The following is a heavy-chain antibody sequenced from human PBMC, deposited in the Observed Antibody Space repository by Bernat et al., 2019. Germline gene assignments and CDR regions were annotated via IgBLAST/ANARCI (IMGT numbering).Heavy chain of an antibody. D-gene: IGHD2-2*01. CDR3: AKGPGGVVVPAALDY. V-gene: IGHV3-21*04. Sequence: EVQLVESGGGLVKPGGSLRLSCAASGFTFSSYSMNWVRQAPGKGLEWVSSISSSSSYIYYADSVKGRFTISRDNAKNSLYLQMNSLRAEDTAVYYCAKGPGGVVVPAALDYWGQGTLVTVSS. CDR2: ISSSSSYI. J-gene: IGHJ4*02. CDR1: GFTFSSYS.